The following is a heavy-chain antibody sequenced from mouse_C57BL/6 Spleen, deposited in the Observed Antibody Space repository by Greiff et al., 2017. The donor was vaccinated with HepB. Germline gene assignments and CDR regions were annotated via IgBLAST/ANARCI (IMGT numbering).Heavy chain of an antibody. J-gene: IGHJ2*01. CDR1: GYTFTSYW. CDR3: ARVDPDY. V-gene: IGHV1-69*01. Sequence: VKLQQPGAELVMPGASVKLSCKASGYTFTSYWMHWVKQRPGQGLEWIGEIDPSDSYTNYNQKFKGKSTLTVDKSSSTAYMQLSSLTSEDSAVYYCARVDPDYWGQGTTLTVSS. CDR2: IDPSDSYT.